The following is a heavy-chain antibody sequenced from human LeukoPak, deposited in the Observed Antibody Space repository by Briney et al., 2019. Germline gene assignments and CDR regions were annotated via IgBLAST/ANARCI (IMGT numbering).Heavy chain of an antibody. V-gene: IGHV3-23*01. J-gene: IGHJ5*02. CDR3: AKVAEMDTILGKFDN. CDR1: GFTFSSYA. CDR2: ISGNGGRT. D-gene: IGHD5-24*01. Sequence: PGGSLRLSCAASGFTFSSYAMSWVRQAPGKGLEWVSAISGNGGRTYYADSVKGRFTISRDNSRNTLFLQMNSLRVEDTAVYYCAKVAEMDTILGKFDNWGQGTLVTVSS.